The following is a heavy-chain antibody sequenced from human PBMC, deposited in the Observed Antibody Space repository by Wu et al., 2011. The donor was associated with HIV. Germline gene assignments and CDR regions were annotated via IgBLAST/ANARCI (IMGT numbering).Heavy chain of an antibody. D-gene: IGHD6-19*01. CDR1: EDTFSSYA. J-gene: IGHJ4*02. Sequence: QVQLMQSGAEVKKPGSSVKISCGTSEDTFSSYAFSWVRQAPGQGLEWMGIINPSGGSTSYAQKFQGRVTMTSDTSTSTVYMELSSLRSEDTALYYCARVWIPLAGPYFDYWGQGTLVTVSS. V-gene: IGHV1-46*01. CDR3: ARVWIPLAGPYFDY. CDR2: INPSGGST.